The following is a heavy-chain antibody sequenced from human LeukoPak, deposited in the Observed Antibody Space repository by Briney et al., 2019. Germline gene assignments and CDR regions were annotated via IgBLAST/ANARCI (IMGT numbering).Heavy chain of an antibody. D-gene: IGHD3-3*01. CDR1: GFIFRDYY. J-gene: IGHJ4*02. CDR3: ARVFYDFWSGLRIYSFDS. V-gene: IGHV3-11*01. Sequence: PGGSLRLSCAASGFIFRDYYMSWIRQAPGTGLEWVASLSSTGSSIYYADSVEGRFTISRDDANNSLFLQMSSLRAEDTAMYYCARVFYDFWSGLRIYSFDSWGQGALVTVSS. CDR2: LSSTGSSI.